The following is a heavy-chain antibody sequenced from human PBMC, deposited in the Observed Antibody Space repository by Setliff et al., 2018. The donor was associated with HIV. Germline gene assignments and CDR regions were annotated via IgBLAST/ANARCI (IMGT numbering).Heavy chain of an antibody. CDR3: ARGVKGIATTGKYYFDY. D-gene: IGHD6-13*01. CDR2: INPDSRGT. J-gene: IGHJ4*02. CDR1: GYTFSSHG. Sequence: ASVKVSCKASGYTFSSHGISWVRQAPGQGLEWVGRINPDSRGTNYAQTFQGRVTMTRDTSVSTAYMELSRLKSDDTAVFYWARGVKGIATTGKYYFDYWGQGTLVTVSS. V-gene: IGHV1-2*06.